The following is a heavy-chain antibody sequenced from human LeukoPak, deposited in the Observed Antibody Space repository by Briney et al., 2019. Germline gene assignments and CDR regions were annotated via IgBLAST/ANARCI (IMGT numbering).Heavy chain of an antibody. CDR3: ARDGLELPEGAFDI. Sequence: PSQTLSLTCTVSGGSISSGDYYWSWIRQPPGKGLEWIGYIYYSGSTYYNPSLKSRVTISVDTSKNQFSLKLSSVTAADTAVYYCARDGLELPEGAFDIWGQGTMVTVSS. CDR1: GGSISSGDYY. V-gene: IGHV4-30-4*08. CDR2: IYYSGST. J-gene: IGHJ3*02. D-gene: IGHD1-7*01.